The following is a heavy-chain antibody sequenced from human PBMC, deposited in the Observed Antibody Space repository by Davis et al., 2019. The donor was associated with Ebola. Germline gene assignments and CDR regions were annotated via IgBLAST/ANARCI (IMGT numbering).Heavy chain of an antibody. Sequence: ASVKVSCKASGYTFTNYGITWVRQAPGQRLEWMGWINAGNGNTKYSQKFQGRVTITRDTSASTAYMELSSLRSEDTAVYYCARDSSGWHWFDPWGQGTLVTVSS. CDR1: GYTFTNYG. V-gene: IGHV1-3*01. CDR2: INAGNGNT. J-gene: IGHJ5*02. D-gene: IGHD6-19*01. CDR3: ARDSSGWHWFDP.